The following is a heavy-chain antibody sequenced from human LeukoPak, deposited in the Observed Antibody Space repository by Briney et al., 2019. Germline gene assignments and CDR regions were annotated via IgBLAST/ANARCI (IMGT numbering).Heavy chain of an antibody. V-gene: IGHV3-30*02. CDR2: IRYNGNNQ. Sequence: GGSLRLSCAASGFMFTSYGMHWVRQAPGKGLEWVAFIRYNGNNQYYADSVKGRFTISRDNSKNTLYLQMNSLKGDDTAVYYCAKDSAFYYIDVWGKGTTVIISS. D-gene: IGHD3-10*01. J-gene: IGHJ6*03. CDR1: GFMFTSYG. CDR3: AKDSAFYYIDV.